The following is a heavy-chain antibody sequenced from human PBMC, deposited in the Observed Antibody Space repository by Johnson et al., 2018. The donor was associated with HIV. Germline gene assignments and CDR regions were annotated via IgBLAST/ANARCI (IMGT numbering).Heavy chain of an antibody. D-gene: IGHD3-9*01. Sequence: VQLVESGGGLVKPGGSLRLSCAASGFTFSSYAMSWVRQAPGKGLEWVSAISGSGGSTYYADSVKGRFTISRDNSKNTLYLQMTSLRAEDTALYYCASVYYDILTGYYYDAFDIWGQGTMVTVSS. J-gene: IGHJ3*02. V-gene: IGHV3-23*04. CDR1: GFTFSSYA. CDR3: ASVYYDILTGYYYDAFDI. CDR2: ISGSGGST.